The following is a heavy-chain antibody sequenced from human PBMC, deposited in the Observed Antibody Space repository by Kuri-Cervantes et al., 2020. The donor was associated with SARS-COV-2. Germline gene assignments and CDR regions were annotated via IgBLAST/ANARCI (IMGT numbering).Heavy chain of an antibody. D-gene: IGHD3-22*01. CDR2: INHSGST. Sequence: GSLRLSCAVYGGSFSGYYWSWIRQPPGKGLEWIGEINHSGSTNYNPSLKSRVTISVDTSRNQFSLKLSSVTAADTAVYYCARGSRWYDSSGNLDYWGQGTLVTVSS. CDR1: GGSFSGYY. V-gene: IGHV4-34*01. J-gene: IGHJ4*02. CDR3: ARGSRWYDSSGNLDY.